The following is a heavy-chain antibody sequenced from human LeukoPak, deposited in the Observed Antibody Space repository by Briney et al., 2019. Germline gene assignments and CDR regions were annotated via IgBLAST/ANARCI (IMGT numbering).Heavy chain of an antibody. Sequence: GSLRLSCAASGFTFSEYYMTWIRQAPGKGLEWVSYISHDGHTISYGDSVKGRFTISRDNSKNTLYLQMNSLRAEDTAVYYCAKGSGPIYCSSTSCYPAGAYYFDYWGQGTLVTVSS. CDR2: ISHDGHTI. J-gene: IGHJ4*02. CDR3: AKGSGPIYCSSTSCYPAGAYYFDY. D-gene: IGHD2-2*01. CDR1: GFTFSEYY. V-gene: IGHV3-11*04.